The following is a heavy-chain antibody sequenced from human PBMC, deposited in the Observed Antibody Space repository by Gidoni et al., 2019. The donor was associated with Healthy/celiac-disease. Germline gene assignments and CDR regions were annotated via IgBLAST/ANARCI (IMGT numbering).Heavy chain of an antibody. V-gene: IGHV3-30*01. D-gene: IGHD2-21*01. Sequence: QAQLVASGAGVVQPGRSLRLSCAASGFTFSSYAMHWVRQAQGKGPGWEAFISMDGSNKSYADSVKGRFTISRDNSKSTLYLQMNSLRAEDTAVYYCARVGRDKSVIGAGVDYWGQGTLVTFSS. J-gene: IGHJ4*02. CDR3: ARVGRDKSVIGAGVDY. CDR2: ISMDGSNK. CDR1: GFTFSSYA.